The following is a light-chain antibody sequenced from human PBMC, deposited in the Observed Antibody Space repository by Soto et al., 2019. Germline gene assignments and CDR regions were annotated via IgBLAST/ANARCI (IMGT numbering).Light chain of an antibody. V-gene: IGKV1-9*01. CDR1: QGINSY. CDR2: AAS. CDR3: QQLHSYPRT. Sequence: DIQLTQSPSFLYASVGDRVTITCRASQGINSYLAWNQQRHGKAPKLLIYAASTLQGAVSSRFSGGGSGTEFTLTISSLQPEDFATYYFQQLHSYPRTFGQGTKVEL. J-gene: IGKJ1*01.